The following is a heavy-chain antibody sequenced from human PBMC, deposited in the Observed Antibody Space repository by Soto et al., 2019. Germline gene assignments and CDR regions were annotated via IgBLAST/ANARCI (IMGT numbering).Heavy chain of an antibody. V-gene: IGHV3-9*01. CDR2: ISWNSGSI. CDR1: GFTFDDYA. CDR3: AKDELKEWLVLRSSGMDV. D-gene: IGHD6-19*01. Sequence: PGGSLRLSCVASGFTFDDYAMHLVRQAPGKGLEWVSGISWNSGSIGYADSVKGRFTISRDNAKNSLYLQMNSLRAEDTALYYCAKDELKEWLVLRSSGMDVWGQGTTVTVSS. J-gene: IGHJ6*02.